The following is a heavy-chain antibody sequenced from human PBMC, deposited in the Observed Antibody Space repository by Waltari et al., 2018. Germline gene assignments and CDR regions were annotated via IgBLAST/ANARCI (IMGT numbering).Heavy chain of an antibody. CDR1: GFTFDDYA. V-gene: IGHV3-9*01. CDR3: AKATQQLAGDYYYYGMDV. J-gene: IGHJ6*02. D-gene: IGHD6-6*01. Sequence: EVQLVESGGGLVQPGRSLRLSCAASGFTFDDYAMHWVSGISWNSGSIGYAASVKGRFTISRDNAKNSLYLLMNSLRAEDTALYYCAKATQQLAGDYYYYGMDVWGQGTTVTVSS. CDR2: ISWNSGSI.